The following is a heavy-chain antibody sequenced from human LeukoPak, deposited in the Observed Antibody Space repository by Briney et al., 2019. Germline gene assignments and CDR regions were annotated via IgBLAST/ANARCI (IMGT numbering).Heavy chain of an antibody. CDR1: GGSFSGYY. Sequence: SETLSLTCAVYGGSFSGYYWSWIRQPPGKGLEWIGSIYYSGSTYYNPSLKSRVTISVDTSKNQFSLKLSSVTAADTAVYYCARDLSGSYSGNYFDYWGQGTLVTVSS. J-gene: IGHJ4*02. CDR3: ARDLSGSYSGNYFDY. V-gene: IGHV4-34*01. D-gene: IGHD1-26*01. CDR2: IYYSGST.